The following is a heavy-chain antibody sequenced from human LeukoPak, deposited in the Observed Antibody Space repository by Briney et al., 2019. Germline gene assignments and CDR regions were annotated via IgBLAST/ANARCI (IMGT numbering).Heavy chain of an antibody. CDR2: ISWNSGSI. D-gene: IGHD3-3*01. CDR1: GFTFDDYA. CDR3: ARTLPSRPTYYDFWSGYPNWFDP. Sequence: PGGSLRLSCAASGFTFDDYAMHWVRQAPGKGLEWVSGISWNSGSIGYADSVKGRFTISRDNAKNSLYLQMNSLRAEDTAVYYCARTLPSRPTYYDFWSGYPNWFDPWGQGTLVTVSS. V-gene: IGHV3-9*01. J-gene: IGHJ5*02.